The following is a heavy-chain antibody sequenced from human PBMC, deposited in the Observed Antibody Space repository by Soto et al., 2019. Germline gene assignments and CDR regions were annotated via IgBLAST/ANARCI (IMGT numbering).Heavy chain of an antibody. CDR2: IYSGGRT. J-gene: IGHJ4*02. CDR1: AFTVSSNY. CDR3: VRDRPLPV. V-gene: IGHV3-53*01. Sequence: GGSLRLSCAASAFTVSSNYMSWVRQAPGKGLEWVSVIYSGGRTYYADSVKGRFTISRDNSKNTLYLQMDSLRAEDTAVYYCVRDRPLPVWGQGTLVTVSS.